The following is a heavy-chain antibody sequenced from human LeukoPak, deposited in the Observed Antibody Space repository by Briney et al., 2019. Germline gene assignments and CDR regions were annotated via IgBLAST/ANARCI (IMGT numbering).Heavy chain of an antibody. J-gene: IGHJ6*03. CDR2: ISYDGSNK. CDR3: ARSTKDYVWGSYRPYYYYYYMDV. Sequence: GGSLRLSCAASGFTFSSYAMSWVRQAPGKGLEWVAVISYDGSNKYYADSVKGRFTISRDNSKNTLYLQMNSLRAEDTAVYYCARSTKDYVWGSYRPYYYYYYMDVWGKGTTVTVSS. CDR1: GFTFSSYA. V-gene: IGHV3-30-3*01. D-gene: IGHD3-16*02.